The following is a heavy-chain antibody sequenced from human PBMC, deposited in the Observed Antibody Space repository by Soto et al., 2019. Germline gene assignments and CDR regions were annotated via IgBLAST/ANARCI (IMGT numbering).Heavy chain of an antibody. Sequence: PGGSLRLSCAASGFTFSTYVMHWVRQAPGKGLEWVAVIWYDGNNKYYADSVKGRFTISRDSSKNTLYLQMNSLRAEDTAVYYCXRGFEGQPPYYYYGMDVWGQGTTVTVSS. D-gene: IGHD3-16*01. CDR3: XRGFEGQPPYYYYGMDV. CDR2: IWYDGNNK. V-gene: IGHV3-33*01. J-gene: IGHJ6*02. CDR1: GFTFSTYV.